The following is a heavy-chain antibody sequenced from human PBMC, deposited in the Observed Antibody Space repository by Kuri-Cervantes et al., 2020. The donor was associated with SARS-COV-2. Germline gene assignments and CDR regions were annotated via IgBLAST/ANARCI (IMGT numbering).Heavy chain of an antibody. CDR1: GFTFSSYA. CDR3: AKAPGDGMDV. V-gene: IGHV3-30-3*01. J-gene: IGHJ6*02. D-gene: IGHD3-10*01. Sequence: GESLKISCAASGFTFSSYAMHWVRQAPGKGLEWVAVISYDGSNKYYADSVKGRFTISRDNSKNTLYLQMNSLRAEDTAVYYCAKAPGDGMDVWGQRTTVTVSS. CDR2: ISYDGSNK.